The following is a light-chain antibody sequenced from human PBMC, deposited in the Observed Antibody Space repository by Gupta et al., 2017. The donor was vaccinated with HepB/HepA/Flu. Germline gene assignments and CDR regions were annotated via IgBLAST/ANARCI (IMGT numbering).Light chain of an antibody. CDR2: TND. CDR1: TSNIVSNT. CDR3: ATWDDSLNGLV. Sequence: QSVLTQPPSASGTPGQRVTISCSGSTSNIVSNTVTWYQQVPGTAPKLLIYTNDQRPSGVPDRFSGSKSGTSASLAIRGLQSEDEADYYCATWDDSLNGLVFGGGTKLTVL. J-gene: IGLJ2*01. V-gene: IGLV1-44*01.